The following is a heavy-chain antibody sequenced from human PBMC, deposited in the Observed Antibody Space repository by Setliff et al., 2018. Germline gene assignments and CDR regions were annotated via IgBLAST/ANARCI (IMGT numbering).Heavy chain of an antibody. CDR3: AGLFRDGWNYFDS. J-gene: IGHJ4*02. Sequence: PSETLSLTCTVSGGSISTYYWSWIRRPAGKGLEWIGRVFVSGSTNYNPSLKSRVTMSVDTSKNQFSLKLTSVTAADTAMYYCAGLFRDGWNYFDSWGQGTLVTVSS. V-gene: IGHV4-4*07. CDR1: GGSISTYY. D-gene: IGHD2-21*01. CDR2: VFVSGST.